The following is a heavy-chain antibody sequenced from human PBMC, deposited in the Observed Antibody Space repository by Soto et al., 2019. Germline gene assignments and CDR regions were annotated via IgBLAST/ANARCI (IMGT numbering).Heavy chain of an antibody. Sequence: QVQLQESGPGLVKPSETLSLTCTVSGGSISGYYWSWIRQPPGKGLEWIGYIHYNGNTNYNASLKSRVTISVDTSKNHCSLKLSSVTAADTAVYYCARRAWQLRDAFDIWGQGTMVTVSS. CDR2: IHYNGNT. D-gene: IGHD2-15*01. V-gene: IGHV4-59*01. J-gene: IGHJ3*02. CDR1: GGSISGYY. CDR3: ARRAWQLRDAFDI.